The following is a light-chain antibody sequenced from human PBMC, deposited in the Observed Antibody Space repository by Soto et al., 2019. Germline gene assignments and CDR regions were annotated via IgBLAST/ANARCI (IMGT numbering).Light chain of an antibody. J-gene: IGKJ3*01. CDR1: QSVSSN. CDR3: QQYGNAPFT. V-gene: IGKV3-15*01. Sequence: EIVMTQSPATLSVSPGERATLSCRASQSVSSNLAWYQQKPGQAPRLLIYGASTRATGIPARFSGSGSGTDFTLTISRLEPEDFAVYYCQQYGNAPFTFGPGTKVDI. CDR2: GAS.